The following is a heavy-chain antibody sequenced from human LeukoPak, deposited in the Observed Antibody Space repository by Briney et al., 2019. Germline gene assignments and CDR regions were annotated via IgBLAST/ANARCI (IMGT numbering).Heavy chain of an antibody. CDR2: INPNSGGT. CDR3: ARGKGYSYGYEGFDY. D-gene: IGHD5-18*01. V-gene: IGHV1-2*02. J-gene: IGHJ4*02. Sequence: ASVKVSCKASGYTFTGYYMHWVRQAPGQGLEWMGWINPNSGGTNYAQKFQGRVTMTRDTSISTAYMELSRLRSDDTAVYYCARGKGYSYGYEGFDYWGQGTLVTVSS. CDR1: GYTFTGYY.